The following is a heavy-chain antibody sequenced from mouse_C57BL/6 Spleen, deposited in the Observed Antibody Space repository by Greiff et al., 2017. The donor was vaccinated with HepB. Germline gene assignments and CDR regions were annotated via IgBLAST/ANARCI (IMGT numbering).Heavy chain of an antibody. D-gene: IGHD1-1*01. CDR1: GYTFTSYW. J-gene: IGHJ1*03. CDR3: ARSIYYYGSSSYFDV. V-gene: IGHV1-64*01. Sequence: QVQLQQSGAELVKPGASVKLSCKASGYTFTSYWMHWVKQRPGQGLEWIGMIHPNSGSTNYNEKFKSKATLTVDKSSSTAYMQLSSLTSEDSAVYYCARSIYYYGSSSYFDVWGTGTTVTVSS. CDR2: IHPNSGST.